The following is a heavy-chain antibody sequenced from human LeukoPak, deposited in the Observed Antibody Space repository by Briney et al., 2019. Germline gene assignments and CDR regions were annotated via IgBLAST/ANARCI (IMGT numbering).Heavy chain of an antibody. CDR1: GFTFSSYS. CDR3: ARGSRFGVVERDAFDI. CDR2: ISSSSSTI. D-gene: IGHD3-3*01. V-gene: IGHV3-48*01. J-gene: IGHJ3*02. Sequence: QPGGSLRLSCAASGFTFSSYSMNWVRQAPGKGLEWVSYISSSSSTIYYADSVKGRFTISRDNAKNSLYLQMNSLRAEDTAVYYCARGSRFGVVERDAFDIWGQGTMVTVSS.